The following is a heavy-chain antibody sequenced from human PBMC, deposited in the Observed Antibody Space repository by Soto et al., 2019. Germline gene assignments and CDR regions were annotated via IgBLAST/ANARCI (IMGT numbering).Heavy chain of an antibody. CDR3: ARYEGNNNVAVGI. Sequence: QVQLVQSGAEVKKPGSSVKVSCKASGGTFSTYTISWLRQAPGQGPEWMGGIFPTVGAENYAHNFQGRVTIPADESTNTAYMELSSLRSEVTAMYYCARYEGNNNVAVGIWGQGTMITVSS. D-gene: IGHD2-8*01. CDR1: GGTFSTYT. J-gene: IGHJ3*02. V-gene: IGHV1-69*01. CDR2: IFPTVGAE.